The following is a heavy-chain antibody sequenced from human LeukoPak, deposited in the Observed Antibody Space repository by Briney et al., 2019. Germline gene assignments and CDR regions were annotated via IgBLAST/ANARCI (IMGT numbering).Heavy chain of an antibody. V-gene: IGHV3-23*01. D-gene: IGHD1-26*01. CDR2: ISGRDGSI. CDR1: GFTFSSYA. Sequence: GGSLRLSCAASGFTFSSYAMSWVRQAPGKGLEWVSSISGRDGSIYYADSVKGRFTISRDNSKNTLYLQMNSLRVEDMAIYYCAKDLRSGGSYPDYWGQGTLVTVSS. CDR3: AKDLRSGGSYPDY. J-gene: IGHJ4*02.